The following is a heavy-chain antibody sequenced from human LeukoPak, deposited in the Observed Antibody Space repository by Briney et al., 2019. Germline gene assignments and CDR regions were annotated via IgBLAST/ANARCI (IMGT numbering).Heavy chain of an antibody. V-gene: IGHV3-23*01. CDR3: AKTMTMTDY. J-gene: IGHJ4*02. D-gene: IGHD4/OR15-4a*01. CDR1: GFTFSSYG. CDR2: ISGSGGST. Sequence: PGGSLRLSCAASGFTFSSYGMSWVRQAPGKGLEWVSAISGSGGSTYYADSVKGRFTISRDNAKNSLYLQMNSLRAEDTAVYYCAKTMTMTDYWGQGTLVTVSS.